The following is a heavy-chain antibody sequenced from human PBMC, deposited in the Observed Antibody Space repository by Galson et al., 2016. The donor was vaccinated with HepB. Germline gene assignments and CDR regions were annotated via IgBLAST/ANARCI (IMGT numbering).Heavy chain of an antibody. V-gene: IGHV3-23*01. J-gene: IGHJ6*02. CDR1: GFSFRGYA. D-gene: IGHD3-9*01. CDR2: ISGSGDST. CDR3: AKAAHDWVLYYYGMDV. Sequence: SLRLSCAASGFSFRGYAMSWVRQAPGKGLEWVSAISGSGDSTYYADSVKGRFTISRDNSKNTLYLQMNSLRAEDTAVYYCAKAAHDWVLYYYGMDVWGQGTTVTVSS.